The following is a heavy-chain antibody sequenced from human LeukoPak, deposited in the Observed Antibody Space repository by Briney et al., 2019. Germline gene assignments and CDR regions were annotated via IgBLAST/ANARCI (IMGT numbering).Heavy chain of an antibody. CDR3: AQGAFLWSPDC. CDR1: GFTFSSYS. CDR2: ISSSSSYI. Sequence: GGSLRLSCAASGFTFSSYSMNWVRQAPGKGLEWVSSISSSSSYIYYADSVKGRFTISRDNAKNSLYLQMNSLRAEDTAVYYCAQGAFLWSPDCWGQGTLVTVSS. D-gene: IGHD2/OR15-2a*01. V-gene: IGHV3-21*01. J-gene: IGHJ4*02.